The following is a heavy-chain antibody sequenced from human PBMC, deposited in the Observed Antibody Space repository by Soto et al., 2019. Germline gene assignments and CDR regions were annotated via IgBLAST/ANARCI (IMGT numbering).Heavy chain of an antibody. V-gene: IGHV3-30*18. CDR2: ISYDGSNK. J-gene: IGHJ4*02. D-gene: IGHD3-16*02. Sequence: PGGSLRLSCAASGFTFSSYGMHWVRQAPGKGLEWVAVISYDGSNKYYADTVKGRFTISRDNSKNTLYQQMNNLRAEDTTVYYSAKTSGYYDYVWGSYRQGDFDYWGQGT. CDR3: AKTSGYYDYVWGSYRQGDFDY. CDR1: GFTFSSYG.